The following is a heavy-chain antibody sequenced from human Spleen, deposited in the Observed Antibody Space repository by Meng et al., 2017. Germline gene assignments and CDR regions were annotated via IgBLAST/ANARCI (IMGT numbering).Heavy chain of an antibody. CDR3: TRAPLPAGRGLKNWFEP. D-gene: IGHD2-2*01. J-gene: IGHJ5*02. CDR1: GGSFSGYY. V-gene: IGHV4-34*01. CDR2: ISHSGST. Sequence: QVQLQQWGAGLLKPSETLSLTGGVYGGSFSGYYWSWIRQPPGKGLEWIGEISHSGSTNYNPSLKSRVTISVDTSKNQFSLQLTSVTAADTAMYYCTRAPLPAGRGLKNWFEPWGQGTLVTVSS.